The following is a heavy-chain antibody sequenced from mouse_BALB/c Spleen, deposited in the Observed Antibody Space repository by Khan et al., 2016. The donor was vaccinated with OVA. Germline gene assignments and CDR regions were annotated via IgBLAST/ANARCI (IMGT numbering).Heavy chain of an antibody. CDR2: ISYDGSN. CDR1: GYSITSGYY. J-gene: IGHJ4*01. D-gene: IGHD4-1*01. V-gene: IGHV3-6*02. CDR3: AREDWDRDAMDY. Sequence: QLEESGPGLVKPSQSLSLTCSVTGYSITSGYYWNWIRQFPGNKLEWMGYISYDGSNNYNPSLKNRLSIPRATSKNQFFLKLNSVTTEDTATXYCAREDWDRDAMDYWGQGTSVTVAS.